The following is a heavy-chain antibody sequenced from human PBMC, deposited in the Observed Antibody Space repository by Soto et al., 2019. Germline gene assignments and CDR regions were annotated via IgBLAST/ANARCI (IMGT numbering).Heavy chain of an antibody. CDR3: ARDYPLAAGIDY. CDR2: IWYDGSNK. V-gene: IGHV3-33*01. Sequence: GGSLRLSCAASGFTFSSYGMHWVRQAPGKGLEWVAVIWYDGSNKYYADSVKGRFTISRDNSKNTLYLQMNSLRAEDTAVYYCARDYPLAAGIDYWGQGTLVTVSS. J-gene: IGHJ4*02. CDR1: GFTFSSYG. D-gene: IGHD6-13*01.